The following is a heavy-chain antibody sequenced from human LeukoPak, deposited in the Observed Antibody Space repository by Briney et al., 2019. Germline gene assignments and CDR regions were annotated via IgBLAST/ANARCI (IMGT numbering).Heavy chain of an antibody. J-gene: IGHJ4*02. V-gene: IGHV7-4-1*02. D-gene: IGHD3-9*01. Sequence: ASVKVSCKASGYTFTSYDINWVRQAPGQGLEWMGWINTNTGNPTYAQGFTGRFVFSLDTSVSTAYLQISSLKAEDTAVYYCARDLSDYDILTGYYHFDYWGQGTLVTVSS. CDR2: INTNTGNP. CDR1: GYTFTSYD. CDR3: ARDLSDYDILTGYYHFDY.